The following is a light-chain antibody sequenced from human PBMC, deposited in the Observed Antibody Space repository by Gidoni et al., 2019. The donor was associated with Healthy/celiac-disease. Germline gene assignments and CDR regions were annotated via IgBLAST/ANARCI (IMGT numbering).Light chain of an antibody. Sequence: LDPLSLPVTPGEPASISCRSSQSLLHSNGYNYLDWYLQKPGQSPQLLIYLGSNRASGVPDRFSGSGSGSDFTLKISRVEAEDVGVYYCMQALQTPKAFGQGTRLEIK. CDR2: LGS. CDR3: MQALQTPKA. CDR1: QSLLHSNGYNY. V-gene: IGKV2-28*01. J-gene: IGKJ5*01.